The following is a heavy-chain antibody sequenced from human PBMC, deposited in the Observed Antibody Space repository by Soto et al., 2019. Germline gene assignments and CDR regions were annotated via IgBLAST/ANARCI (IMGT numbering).Heavy chain of an antibody. J-gene: IGHJ6*03. CDR3: ARGDTQDYYYYYYMDF. CDR1: GGSISSYY. CDR2: IYYSGST. V-gene: IGHV4-59*01. Sequence: SETLSLTCTVSGGSISSYYWSWIRQPPGKGLEWIGYIYYSGSTNYNPSLKSRVTISVDTSKNQFSLKLSSVTAADTAVYYCARGDTQDYYYYYYMDFWGKGTTVPVSS.